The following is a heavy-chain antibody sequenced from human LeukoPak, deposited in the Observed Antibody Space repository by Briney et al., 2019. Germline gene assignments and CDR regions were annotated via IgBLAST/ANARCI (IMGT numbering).Heavy chain of an antibody. Sequence: TGGSLRPSCAASGFTFSSYAMSWVRQAPGKGLEWVSAISGSGGSTYYADSVKGRFTISRDNSKNTLYLQMNSLRAEDTAVYYCAKGTQLVPNYFDYWGQGTLVTVSS. V-gene: IGHV3-23*01. CDR1: GFTFSSYA. D-gene: IGHD6-13*01. J-gene: IGHJ4*02. CDR3: AKGTQLVPNYFDY. CDR2: ISGSGGST.